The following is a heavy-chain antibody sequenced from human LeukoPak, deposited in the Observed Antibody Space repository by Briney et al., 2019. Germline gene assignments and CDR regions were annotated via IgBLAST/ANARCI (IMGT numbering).Heavy chain of an antibody. CDR1: GFPFSSYG. V-gene: IGHV3-30*02. CDR2: IRYDGSNK. D-gene: IGHD6-13*01. J-gene: IGHJ3*02. Sequence: PGGSLRLSCAASGFPFSSYGMHWVRQAPGKGLEWVAFIRYDGSNKYYADSVKGRFTISRDNSKNTLYLQMNSLRAEDTAVYYCARDGVYSSSWMDAFDIWGQGTMVTVSS. CDR3: ARDGVYSSSWMDAFDI.